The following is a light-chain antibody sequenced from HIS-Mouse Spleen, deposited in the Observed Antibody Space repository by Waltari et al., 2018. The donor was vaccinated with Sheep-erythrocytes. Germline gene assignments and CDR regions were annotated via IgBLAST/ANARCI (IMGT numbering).Light chain of an antibody. J-gene: IGLJ1*01. V-gene: IGLV2-11*01. CDR2: DVS. CDR3: CSYAGSYNHV. Sequence: QSALTQPRSVSGSPGQSVTIPCTGTSSDVGGYNHVSWYQQHPGKAPKLMIYDVSKRTSGVPDRFSGSKSGNTASLTISGLQAEDEADYYCCSYAGSYNHVFATGTKVTVL. CDR1: SSDVGGYNH.